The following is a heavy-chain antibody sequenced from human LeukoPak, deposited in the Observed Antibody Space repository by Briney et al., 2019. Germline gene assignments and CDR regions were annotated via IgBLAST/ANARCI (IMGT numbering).Heavy chain of an antibody. D-gene: IGHD2-8*01. J-gene: IGHJ5*02. CDR2: INHSGST. V-gene: IGHV4-34*01. Sequence: PLETLSLTCAVYGGSFSGYYWSWIRQPPGKGLEWIGEINHSGSTNYNPSLKSRVTISVDTSKNQFSLKLSSVTAADTAVYYCARARWYCANGVCYRSWFDPWGQGTLVTVSS. CDR3: ARARWYCANGVCYRSWFDP. CDR1: GGSFSGYY.